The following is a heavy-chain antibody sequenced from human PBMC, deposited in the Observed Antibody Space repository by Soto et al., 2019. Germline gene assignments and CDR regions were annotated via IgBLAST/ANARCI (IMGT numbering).Heavy chain of an antibody. D-gene: IGHD3-22*01. CDR1: GFTFSSYA. CDR3: AKVAGTMIVVVTPDAFDI. CDR2: ISGSGGST. J-gene: IGHJ3*02. V-gene: IGHV3-23*01. Sequence: LRLSCAASGFTFSSYAMSWVRQAPGKGLEWVSAISGSGGSTYYADSVKGRFTISRDNSKNTLYLQMNSLRAEDTAVYYCAKVAGTMIVVVTPDAFDIWGQGTMVTVSS.